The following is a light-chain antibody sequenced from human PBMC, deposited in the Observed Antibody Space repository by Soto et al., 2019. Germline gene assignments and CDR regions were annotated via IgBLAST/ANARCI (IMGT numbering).Light chain of an antibody. V-gene: IGLV2-8*01. J-gene: IGLJ2*01. CDR3: SSYAGNNNVV. CDR2: EVS. Sequence: QSALTQPPSASGSPGQSVTISCTGTSSDVGDYKFVSWYQQHLGKAPKLLIYEVSRRPSGVPDRFSGSKSGNTASLTVSGLQAEDEADYYCSSYAGNNNVVFGGGTKVTVL. CDR1: SSDVGDYKF.